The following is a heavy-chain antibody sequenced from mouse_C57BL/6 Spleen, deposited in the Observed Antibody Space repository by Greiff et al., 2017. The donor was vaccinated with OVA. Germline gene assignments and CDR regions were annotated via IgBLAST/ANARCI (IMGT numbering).Heavy chain of an antibody. J-gene: IGHJ4*01. CDR2: IWSDGST. V-gene: IGHV2-6-1*01. CDR1: GFSLTSYG. D-gene: IGHD1-3*01. Sequence: VKLLESGPGLVAPSQSLSITCTVSGFSLTSYGVHWVRQPPGKGLEWLVVIWSDGSTTYNSALKSRLSISKDNSKSQVFLKMNSLQTDDTAMYYCARHEWDYYAMDYWGQGTSVTVSS. CDR3: ARHEWDYYAMDY.